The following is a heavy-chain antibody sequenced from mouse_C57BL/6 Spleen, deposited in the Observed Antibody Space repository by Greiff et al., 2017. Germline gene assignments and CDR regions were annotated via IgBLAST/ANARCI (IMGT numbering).Heavy chain of an antibody. CDR1: GYTFTSYT. CDR3: ARDYGGSYWDFDV. J-gene: IGHJ1*03. D-gene: IGHD1-1*01. Sequence: QVQLQQSGAELARPGASVKMSCKASGYTFTSYTMHWVKQRPGQGLEWIGYINPSSGYTKYNQKFKDKATLTADKSSSTAYMQLRSLTSEDSAVYDWARDYGGSYWDFDVWGTGTTVTVSS. CDR2: INPSSGYT. V-gene: IGHV1-4*01.